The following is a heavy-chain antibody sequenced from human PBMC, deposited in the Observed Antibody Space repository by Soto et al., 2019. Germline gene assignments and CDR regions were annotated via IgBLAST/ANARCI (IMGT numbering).Heavy chain of an antibody. Sequence: GGSLRLSCAASGFTFSSYSMNWVRQAPGKGLEWVSSISSSSSYIYYADSVKGRFTISRDNAKNSLYLQMNSLRAEDTAVYYFARPSCTNGVCYYCYYGMDVWGQGTPVTVYS. CDR2: ISSSSSYI. CDR1: GFTFSSYS. V-gene: IGHV3-21*01. J-gene: IGHJ6*02. D-gene: IGHD2-8*01. CDR3: ARPSCTNGVCYYCYYGMDV.